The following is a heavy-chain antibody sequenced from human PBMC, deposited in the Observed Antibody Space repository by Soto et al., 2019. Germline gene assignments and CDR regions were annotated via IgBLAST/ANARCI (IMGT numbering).Heavy chain of an antibody. V-gene: IGHV4-61*01. J-gene: IGHJ5*02. CDR1: GGSVSSGSYY. Sequence: KPSETLSLTCTVSGGSVSSGSYYWSWIRQPPGKGLEWIGYIYYSGSTNYNPSLKSRVTISVDTSKNQFSLKLSSVTAADTAVYYCARENSSGYYYMPYNWFDPWGQGTLVTVSS. CDR3: ARENSSGYYYMPYNWFDP. CDR2: IYYSGST. D-gene: IGHD3-22*01.